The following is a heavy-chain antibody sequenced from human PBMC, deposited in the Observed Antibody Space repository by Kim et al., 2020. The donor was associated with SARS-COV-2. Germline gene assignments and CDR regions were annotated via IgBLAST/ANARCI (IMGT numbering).Heavy chain of an antibody. Sequence: ASVKVACKASGYTFTSYYMHWVRQAPGQGLEWMGIINPSGGSTSYAQKFQGRVTMTRDTSTSTVYMELSSLRSEDTAVYYCARDQDDSSGYIYYYYGMDVWGQGTTVTVSS. CDR1: GYTFTSYY. D-gene: IGHD3-22*01. CDR2: INPSGGST. CDR3: ARDQDDSSGYIYYYYGMDV. J-gene: IGHJ6*02. V-gene: IGHV1-46*01.